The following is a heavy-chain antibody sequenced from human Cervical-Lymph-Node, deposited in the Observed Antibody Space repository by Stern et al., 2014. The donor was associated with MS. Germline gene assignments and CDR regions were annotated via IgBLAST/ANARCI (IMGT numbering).Heavy chain of an antibody. Sequence: EVQLVESGGGLVQPGGSLRLSCAASGFTFSSYWMHWVRQAPGKGLIWVSRINTDGSTTSYADSVKGRFTISRDNAKNTLDLQMNSLRAEDTAVYFCARDRGDYGGNHPIGYWSQGTLVAVSS. D-gene: IGHD4/OR15-4a*01. CDR3: ARDRGDYGGNHPIGY. V-gene: IGHV3-74*01. J-gene: IGHJ4*02. CDR1: GFTFSSYW. CDR2: INTDGSTT.